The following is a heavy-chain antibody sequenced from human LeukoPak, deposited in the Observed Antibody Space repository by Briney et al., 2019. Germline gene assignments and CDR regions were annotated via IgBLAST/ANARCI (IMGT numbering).Heavy chain of an antibody. J-gene: IGHJ4*02. Sequence: PGGSLRLSCAASGFTFSSYAMSWVRQAPGKGLEWVSAISGSGGSTYYADSVKGRFTISRDNSKNTLYLQMNSLRAEDTAVYYCAKGEMNWGFGYYFDYWGQGTLVTVSS. CDR2: ISGSGGST. V-gene: IGHV3-23*01. CDR3: AKGEMNWGFGYYFDY. CDR1: GFTFSSYA. D-gene: IGHD7-27*01.